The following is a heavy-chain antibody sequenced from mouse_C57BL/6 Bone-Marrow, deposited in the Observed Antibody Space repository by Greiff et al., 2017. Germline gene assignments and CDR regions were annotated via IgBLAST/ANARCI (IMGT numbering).Heavy chain of an antibody. J-gene: IGHJ3*01. Sequence: VQLQQSGAELVRPGASVKLSCTASGFNIKDYYMHWVKQRPEQGLEWIGRIDPEDGDTEYAPKFQGKATMTADTSSNTAYLQLSSLTSEDTAVYYCTRMDYDGGACAYWGQGTLVTVSA. V-gene: IGHV14-1*01. CDR2: IDPEDGDT. CDR1: GFNIKDYY. CDR3: TRMDYDGGACAY. D-gene: IGHD2-4*01.